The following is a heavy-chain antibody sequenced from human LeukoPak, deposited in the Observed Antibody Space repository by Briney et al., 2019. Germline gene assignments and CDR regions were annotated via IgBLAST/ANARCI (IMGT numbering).Heavy chain of an antibody. V-gene: IGHV1-18*01. CDR1: GYTFTSYG. D-gene: IGHD3-10*01. CDR3: ARDFLSYYGSGSYDY. Sequence: ASVKVSCKASGYTFTSYGISWVRQAPGQGLEWMGWISAYNGNTNYAQKLQGRVTMTTDTSTSTAYMELRSLRFDDTAVYYCARDFLSYYGSGSYDYWGQGTLVTVSS. J-gene: IGHJ4*02. CDR2: ISAYNGNT.